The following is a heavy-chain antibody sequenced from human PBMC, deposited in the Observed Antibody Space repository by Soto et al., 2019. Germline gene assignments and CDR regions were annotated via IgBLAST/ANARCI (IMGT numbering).Heavy chain of an antibody. CDR3: ARVVAAASLDFDY. V-gene: IGHV4-31*03. Sequence: QVQLQESGPGLVKPSQTLSLTCTVSGGSISSGGYYWSWIRQHPGKGLEWIGYIYYSGSTYYNPSLKSRITISVDTSKSQFSLKLSSVTAADTAVYYCARVVAAASLDFDYWGQGTLVTVSS. CDR2: IYYSGST. CDR1: GGSISSGGYY. J-gene: IGHJ4*02. D-gene: IGHD6-13*01.